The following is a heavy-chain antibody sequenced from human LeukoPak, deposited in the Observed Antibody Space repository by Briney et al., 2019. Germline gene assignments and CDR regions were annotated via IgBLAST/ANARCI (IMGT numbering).Heavy chain of an antibody. CDR3: ARPGSGYYPSSYFDY. D-gene: IGHD3-22*01. J-gene: IGHJ4*02. CDR1: GFTFSSYA. Sequence: GRSLRLSCAASGFTFSSYAMHWVRQAPGKGLEWVAVISYDGSNKYYADSVKGRFTISRDNSKNTLYLQMNSLRAEDTAVYYCARPGSGYYPSSYFDYWGQGTLVTVSP. CDR2: ISYDGSNK. V-gene: IGHV3-30-3*01.